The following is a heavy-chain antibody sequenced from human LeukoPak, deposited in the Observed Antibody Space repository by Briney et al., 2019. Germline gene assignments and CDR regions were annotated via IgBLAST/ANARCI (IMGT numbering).Heavy chain of an antibody. CDR3: ARVGSGGAWFDF. D-gene: IGHD6-19*01. Sequence: SETLSLTCTVSSVSLTNYYWSWIRQPPGKGLEWIGYIFFSGTTNYNPSLKSRVTISVDTSKNQFSLKMTSVTAADTAVYFCARVGSGGAWFDFWGQGTLVTVSS. CDR2: IFFSGTT. V-gene: IGHV4-59*01. J-gene: IGHJ4*02. CDR1: SVSLTNYY.